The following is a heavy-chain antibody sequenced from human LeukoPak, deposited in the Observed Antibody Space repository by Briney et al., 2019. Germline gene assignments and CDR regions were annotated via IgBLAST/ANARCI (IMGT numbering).Heavy chain of an antibody. J-gene: IGHJ4*02. CDR1: GGSISSGSYY. CDR3: ARLNLRLRFLDY. V-gene: IGHV4-61*02. D-gene: IGHD3-3*01. CDR2: IYTSGST. Sequence: PSQTLSLTCTVSGGSISSGSYYWSWIRQPAGKGLEWIGRIYTSGSTTYNPSLKSRVTMSVDTSKNQFSLKLSSVTAADTAVYYCARLNLRLRFLDYWGQGTLVTVSS.